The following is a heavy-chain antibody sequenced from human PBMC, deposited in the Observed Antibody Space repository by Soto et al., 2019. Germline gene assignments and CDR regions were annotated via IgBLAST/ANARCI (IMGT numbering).Heavy chain of an antibody. CDR2: IWYDGSNK. CDR3: ARDGYCSGGSCYFVD. D-gene: IGHD2-15*01. V-gene: IGHV3-33*01. J-gene: IGHJ4*02. Sequence: QVQLVESGGGVVQPGRSLRLSCAASGFTFSSYGMHWVRQAPGKGLEWVAVIWYDGSNKYYADSVKGRFTISRDNSKNTLYLQMNILRAEDTAVYYCARDGYCSGGSCYFVDWGQGTLVTVSS. CDR1: GFTFSSYG.